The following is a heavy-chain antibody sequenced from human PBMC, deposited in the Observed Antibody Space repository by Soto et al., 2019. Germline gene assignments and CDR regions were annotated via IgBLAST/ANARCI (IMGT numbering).Heavy chain of an antibody. CDR3: ARSVWVDFWSGYSHNWFDP. V-gene: IGHV1-69*06. Sequence: GSSVKVSCKTSGGNLSSYAISWVPQAPGQGLEWMGGVIPSFGTANYAQKFQGRVTMTADKSTSTAYMALSSLRSEDTAVYYCARSVWVDFWSGYSHNWFDPWGQGTLVTVSS. D-gene: IGHD3-3*01. J-gene: IGHJ5*02. CDR1: GGNLSSYA. CDR2: VIPSFGTA.